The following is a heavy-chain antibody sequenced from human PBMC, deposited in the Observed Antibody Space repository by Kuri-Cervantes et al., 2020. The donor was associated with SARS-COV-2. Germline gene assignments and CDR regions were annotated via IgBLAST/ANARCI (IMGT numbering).Heavy chain of an antibody. V-gene: IGHV1-8*03. CDR2: MNPNSGNT. J-gene: IGHJ2*01. D-gene: IGHD7-27*01. Sequence: ASVKVSCKASGYTFTSYDINWVRQATGQGLEWMGWMNPNSGNTGYAQKFQGRVTITRNTSISTAYMELSSLRAEDTAVYYCARDRNWGDWYFDLWGRGTLVTVSS. CDR1: GYTFTSYD. CDR3: ARDRNWGDWYFDL.